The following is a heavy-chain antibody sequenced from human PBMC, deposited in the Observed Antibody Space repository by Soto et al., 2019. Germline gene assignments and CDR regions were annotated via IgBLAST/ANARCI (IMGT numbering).Heavy chain of an antibody. CDR1: GGTFSSYA. V-gene: IGHV1-69*06. J-gene: IGHJ6*02. Sequence: GASVKVSCKASGGTFSSYAISWVRQAPGQGLEWMGGIIPIFGTANYAQKFQGRVTITADKSTSTAYMELSSLRSEDTAVYYCARDHCSSTSCYRRRGASYYYGMDVWGQGTTVTVSS. D-gene: IGHD2-2*02. CDR3: ARDHCSSTSCYRRRGASYYYGMDV. CDR2: IIPIFGTA.